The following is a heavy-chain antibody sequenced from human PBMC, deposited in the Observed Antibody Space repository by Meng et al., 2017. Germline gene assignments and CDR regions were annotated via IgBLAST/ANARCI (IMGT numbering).Heavy chain of an antibody. D-gene: IGHD6-13*01. CDR1: GFTFSSYS. J-gene: IGHJ4*02. Sequence: ETLSLTCAASGFTFSSYSMNWVRQAPGKGLEWVSSISSSSSYIYYADSVKGRFTISRDNAKNSLYLQMNSLRAEDTPVYYCASTHRSIAPWGQGTLVTVSS. CDR3: ASTHRSIAP. CDR2: ISSSSSYI. V-gene: IGHV3-21*01.